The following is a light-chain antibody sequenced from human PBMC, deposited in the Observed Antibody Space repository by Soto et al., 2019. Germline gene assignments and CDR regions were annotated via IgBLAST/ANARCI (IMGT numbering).Light chain of an antibody. CDR2: EVS. J-gene: IGLJ2*01. V-gene: IGLV2-8*01. CDR1: SSDVGGYNY. CDR3: SSYAGSNKKV. Sequence: QSVLTQPPSASGSPGQSVTISCTGTSSDVGGYNYVSWYQQHPGKAPKLMIYEVSKRPSGVPDRFSGSKSGNTASLTVSGHQAEDEADYYCSSYAGSNKKVFGAGTKLTVL.